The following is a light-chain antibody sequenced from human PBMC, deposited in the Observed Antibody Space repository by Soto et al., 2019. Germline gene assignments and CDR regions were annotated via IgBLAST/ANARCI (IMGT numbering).Light chain of an antibody. CDR1: QIVSSN. CDR2: GAS. J-gene: IGKJ2*01. Sequence: EVVMTQSPATLSVSPGERATLSCRARQIVSSNLAWYQQKPGQAPRLLIYGASTRATGIPARFSGSGSGTEFTLTISSLQSEDFAVYYCQQYNNWPYTFGQGTKLEIK. CDR3: QQYNNWPYT. V-gene: IGKV3-15*01.